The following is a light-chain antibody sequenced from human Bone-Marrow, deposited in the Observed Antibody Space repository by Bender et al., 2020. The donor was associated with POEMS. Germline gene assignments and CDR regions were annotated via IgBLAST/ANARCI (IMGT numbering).Light chain of an antibody. CDR2: NNS. J-gene: IGLJ3*02. Sequence: QSVLTQPPSASGTPGQRVTISCSGSSSKFGSYPVNWYQQLPGAAPTLVIFNNSQRPSGVPDRFSGSNSGTSASLAISGRLSDDEADFYCATWDDSLNGWVFGGGTKLTVL. CDR1: SSKFGSYP. CDR3: ATWDDSLNGWV. V-gene: IGLV1-44*01.